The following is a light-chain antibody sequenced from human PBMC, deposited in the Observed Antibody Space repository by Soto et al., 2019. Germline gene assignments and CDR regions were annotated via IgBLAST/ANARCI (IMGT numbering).Light chain of an antibody. CDR3: QQYGSSPLT. V-gene: IGKV3-20*01. CDR1: QSVRINY. J-gene: IGKJ4*01. Sequence: EIVLTQSPGTLSLSPGESATLSCRASQSVRINYLAWYQQKPGQAPTLLIYGASSRATGIPDRFSGSGSGTDFTLTISRLEPEDLAVYYCQQYGSSPLTFGGGTKVEIK. CDR2: GAS.